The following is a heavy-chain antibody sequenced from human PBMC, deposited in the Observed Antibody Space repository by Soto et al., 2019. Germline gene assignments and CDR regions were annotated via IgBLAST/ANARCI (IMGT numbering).Heavy chain of an antibody. Sequence: QVQLKQSGPGLVRPSGTLSLTCRVSGTSISSSYWCAWVRQSPGKGLEWIGEIYHNGITKYNPSLKSRVSMSIDKSNNQFSLKLTSVTAADTAVYYCATVPPRIVVVLAEFPTWGQGTLVTVSS. J-gene: IGHJ4*02. CDR1: GTSISSSYW. D-gene: IGHD2-21*01. CDR2: IYHNGIT. CDR3: ATVPPRIVVVLAEFPT. V-gene: IGHV4-4*02.